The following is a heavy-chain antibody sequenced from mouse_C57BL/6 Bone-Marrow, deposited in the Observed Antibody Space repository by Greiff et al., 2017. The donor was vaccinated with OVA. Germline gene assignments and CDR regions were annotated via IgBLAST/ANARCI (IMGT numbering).Heavy chain of an antibody. V-gene: IGHV1-64*01. J-gene: IGHJ3*01. D-gene: IGHD1-1*02. CDR1: GYTFTSYW. CDR3: ARNYPPWFAY. Sequence: QVQLKQPGAELVKPGASVKLSCKASGYTFTSYWMHWVKQRPGQGLEWIGMIHPNSGSTNYNEKFKSKATLTVDKSSSTAYMQLSSLTSEDSAVYYCARNYPPWFAYWGQGTLVTVSA. CDR2: IHPNSGST.